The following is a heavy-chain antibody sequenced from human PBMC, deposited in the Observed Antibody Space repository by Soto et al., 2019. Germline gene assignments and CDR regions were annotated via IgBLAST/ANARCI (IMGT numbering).Heavy chain of an antibody. V-gene: IGHV3-30*18. CDR1: GFTFISYG. CDR3: AKDPYRFGYCSGGSCYDNWFDP. Sequence: PGGSLRLSCAASGFTFISYGMHWVRQAPGKGLEWVAVISYDGSNKYYADSVKGRFTISRDNSKNTLYLQMNSLRAEDTAVYYCAKDPYRFGYCSGGSCYDNWFDPWGQGTLVTVSS. CDR2: ISYDGSNK. J-gene: IGHJ5*02. D-gene: IGHD2-15*01.